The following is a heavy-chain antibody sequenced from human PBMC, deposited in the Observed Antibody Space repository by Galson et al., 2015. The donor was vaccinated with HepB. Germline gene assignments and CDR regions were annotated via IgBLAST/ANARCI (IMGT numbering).Heavy chain of an antibody. J-gene: IGHJ4*02. CDR1: GGSFSGYY. CDR2: INHSGST. CDR3: ARGTAARPGRGIIDY. Sequence: LALTCAVYGGSFSGYYWSWIRQPPGKGLEWIGEINHSGSTNYNPSLKSRVTISVDTSKNQFSLKLSSVTAADTAVYYCARGTAARPGRGIIDYWGQGTLVTVSS. D-gene: IGHD6-6*01. V-gene: IGHV4-34*01.